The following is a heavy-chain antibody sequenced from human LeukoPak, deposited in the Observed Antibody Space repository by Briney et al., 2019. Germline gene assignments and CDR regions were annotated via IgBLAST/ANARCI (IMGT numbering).Heavy chain of an antibody. J-gene: IGHJ3*02. CDR1: GGSISSGGYY. Sequence: SETLSLTCTVSGGSISSGGYYWSWIRQHPGTGLEWIGYIYYSGSTYYNPSLKSRVTISVDTSKNQFSLKLSSVTAADTAAYYCARVSSTVTTSGHDAFDIWGQGTMVTVSS. V-gene: IGHV4-31*03. CDR3: ARVSSTVTTSGHDAFDI. D-gene: IGHD4-17*01. CDR2: IYYSGST.